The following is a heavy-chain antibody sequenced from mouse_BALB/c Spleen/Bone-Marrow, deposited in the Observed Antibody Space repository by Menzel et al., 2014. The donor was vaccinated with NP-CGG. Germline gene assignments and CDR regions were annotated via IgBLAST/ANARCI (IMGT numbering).Heavy chain of an antibody. J-gene: IGHJ3*01. CDR1: GFTFTDNY. V-gene: IGHV7-3*02. CDR2: IRNKANGYTT. CDR3: ARDSDWFAY. Sequence: DVKLVESGGGLVQPGGSLRLSCATSGFTFTDNYMSWVRQPPGKALEWLGFIRNKANGYTTEYSASVKGRFTISRDNSQSILYLQMNTLRAEDNATYYCARDSDWFAYWGQGTLVTVSA.